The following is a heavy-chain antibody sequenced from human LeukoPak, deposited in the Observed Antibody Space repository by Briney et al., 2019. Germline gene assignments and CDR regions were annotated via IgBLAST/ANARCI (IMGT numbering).Heavy chain of an antibody. CDR3: ARGYRPNASINFDY. Sequence: GGSLRLSCAASGFTFSSYSMNWVRQAPGKGLEWVSYISSSSSTIYYADSVKGRFTIFRGNAKNSLYLQMKSLRAEDTAVYYCARGYRPNASINFDYWGQGTLVTVSS. D-gene: IGHD2-2*01. V-gene: IGHV3-48*04. CDR2: ISSSSSTI. J-gene: IGHJ4*02. CDR1: GFTFSSYS.